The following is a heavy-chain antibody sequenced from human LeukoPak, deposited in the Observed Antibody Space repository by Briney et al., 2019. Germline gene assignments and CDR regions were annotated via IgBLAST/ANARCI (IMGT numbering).Heavy chain of an antibody. CDR1: GFTFSSYW. Sequence: GGSLRLSCAASGFTFSSYWMSWVRQAPGKGLEWVANIKHGGSEKYYVDSVEGRFTISRDDAKNSLYLEMNSLRVEDTAVYYCARGYGSGSYTPTKNWGQGVLATVSS. CDR3: ARGYGSGSYTPTKN. J-gene: IGHJ4*02. CDR2: IKHGGSEK. D-gene: IGHD3-10*01. V-gene: IGHV3-7*04.